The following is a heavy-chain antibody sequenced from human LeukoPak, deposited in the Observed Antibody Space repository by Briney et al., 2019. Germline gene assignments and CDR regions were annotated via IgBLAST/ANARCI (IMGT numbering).Heavy chain of an antibody. CDR3: ARDGTIFGVGYYFDY. V-gene: IGHV3-30-3*01. CDR2: ISYDGSNK. D-gene: IGHD3-3*01. Sequence: PGGSLRLSCAASGFTFSSYAMHWVRQAPGKGLEWVAVISYDGSNKYYADSVKGRFTISRDNSKNTLHLQMNSLRAEDTAVYYCARDGTIFGVGYYFDYWGQGTLVTVSS. J-gene: IGHJ4*02. CDR1: GFTFSSYA.